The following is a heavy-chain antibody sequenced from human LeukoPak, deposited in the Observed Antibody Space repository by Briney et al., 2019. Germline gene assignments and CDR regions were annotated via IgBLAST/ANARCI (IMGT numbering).Heavy chain of an antibody. V-gene: IGHV3-21*01. CDR1: GFTFSSYE. CDR3: ARFALKTPPTD. J-gene: IGHJ4*02. CDR2: ISSSSTYI. Sequence: GGSLRLSCAASGFTFSSYEMNWVRQAPGKGLEWVSSISSSSTYIYYADSVKGRFTISRDNAKNSLFLQMNSLRAEDTAVYYCARFALKTPPTDWGQGTLVTVSS.